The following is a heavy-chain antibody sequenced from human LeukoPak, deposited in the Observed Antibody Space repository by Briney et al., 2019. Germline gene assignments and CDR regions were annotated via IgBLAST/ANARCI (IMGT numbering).Heavy chain of an antibody. CDR3: AGRRVLDASFDY. CDR2: IYSSDNT. Sequence: PGGSLRLSCAASGFTVSGNYMSWVRQAPGKGLGWVSVIYSSDNTYYIDSVKGRFTISRDNSKNTLYLQMNSLRAEDTGVYYCAGRRVLDASFDYWGQGTLVTVSS. D-gene: IGHD3-16*01. J-gene: IGHJ4*02. CDR1: GFTVSGNY. V-gene: IGHV3-66*02.